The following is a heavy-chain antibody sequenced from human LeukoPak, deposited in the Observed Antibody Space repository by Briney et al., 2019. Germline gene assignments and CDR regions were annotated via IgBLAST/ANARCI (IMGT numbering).Heavy chain of an antibody. CDR1: GFTFSSYE. Sequence: PGGSLRLSCAASGFTFSSYEMNWVRQAPGKGLEWVADISSSGTTIHYADSLKGRFTISRDNAKNSLYLQMNSLRAEDTAVYYCARDVGWLQGLTRNFDYWGQGTLVTVSS. D-gene: IGHD5-24*01. CDR3: ARDVGWLQGLTRNFDY. CDR2: ISSSGTTI. J-gene: IGHJ4*02. V-gene: IGHV3-48*03.